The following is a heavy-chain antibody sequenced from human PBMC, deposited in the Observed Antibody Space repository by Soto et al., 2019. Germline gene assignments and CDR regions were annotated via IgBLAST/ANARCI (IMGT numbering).Heavy chain of an antibody. D-gene: IGHD3-22*01. CDR1: GFTFSSYA. CDR2: ISGSVGST. CDR3: PKKVGNYDSLSFDY. Sequence: GGSLRLSCAASGFTFSSYAMSWVRQAPGKGLEWVSAISGSVGSTYYADSVKGRFTISRDNSKNTLYLQMNSLRAEDTAVYYCPKKVGNYDSLSFDYWGQGTLVTVSS. J-gene: IGHJ4*02. V-gene: IGHV3-23*01.